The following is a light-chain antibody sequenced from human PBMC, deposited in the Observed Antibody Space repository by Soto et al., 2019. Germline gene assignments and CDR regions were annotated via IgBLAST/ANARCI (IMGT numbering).Light chain of an antibody. Sequence: QSALAQPASVSGSPGQSITISCTGTSSDVGSYNLVSWYQQLPGKAPKVIICEVNKRPSGVSYRFSGSESGNTASLTISGLQTEDEADYYCCSYEGTVAYVFGTGTKVTV. CDR1: SSDVGSYNL. CDR3: CSYEGTVAYV. CDR2: EVN. V-gene: IGLV2-23*02. J-gene: IGLJ1*01.